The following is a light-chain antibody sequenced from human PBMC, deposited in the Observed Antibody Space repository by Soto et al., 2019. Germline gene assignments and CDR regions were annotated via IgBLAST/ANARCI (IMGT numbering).Light chain of an antibody. Sequence: DIQITQSPSTLSASVGDRVTITCRASQSISSWLAWYQQKPGKAPKLLIYDASSLESGVPSRFSGSGSGTEFTLTISSMQPDDFANYYCQQYNSYSWTFGQGTKLDIK. CDR3: QQYNSYSWT. CDR1: QSISSW. J-gene: IGKJ1*01. CDR2: DAS. V-gene: IGKV1-5*01.